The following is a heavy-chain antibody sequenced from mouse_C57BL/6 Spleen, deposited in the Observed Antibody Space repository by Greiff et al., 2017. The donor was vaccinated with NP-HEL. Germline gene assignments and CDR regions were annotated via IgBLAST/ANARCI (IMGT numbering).Heavy chain of an antibody. V-gene: IGHV1-62-2*01. Sequence: VQLQQSGAELVKPGASVKLSCKASGYTFTEYTIHWVKQRSGQGLEWIGWFYPGSGSIKYNEKFKDKATLTADKSSSTVYMELSRLTTEDSAVYFCARHEEYYGSSYSYFDYWGQGTTLTVSS. CDR2: FYPGSGSI. J-gene: IGHJ2*01. D-gene: IGHD1-1*01. CDR3: ARHEEYYGSSYSYFDY. CDR1: GYTFTEYT.